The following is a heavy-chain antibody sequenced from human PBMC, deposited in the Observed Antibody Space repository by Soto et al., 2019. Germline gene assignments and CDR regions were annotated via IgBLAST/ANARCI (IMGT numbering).Heavy chain of an antibody. CDR3: ASKSGHSSGWSFTPSYYYYYYGMDV. V-gene: IGHV1-69*13. J-gene: IGHJ6*02. CDR1: GGTFSSYA. Sequence: SVKVSCKASGGTFSSYAISWVRQAPGQGLEWMGGIIPIFGTANYAQKFQGRVTITADESTSTAYMELSSLRSEDTAVYYCASKSGHSSGWSFTPSYYYYYYGMDVWGQGTTVTVSS. D-gene: IGHD6-19*01. CDR2: IIPIFGTA.